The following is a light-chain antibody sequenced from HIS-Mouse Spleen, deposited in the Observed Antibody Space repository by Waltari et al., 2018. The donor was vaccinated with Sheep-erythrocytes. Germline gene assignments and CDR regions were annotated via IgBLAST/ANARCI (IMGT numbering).Light chain of an antibody. J-gene: IGLJ2*01. V-gene: IGLV3-1*01. CDR1: KLGDKY. CDR2: QDS. Sequence: SYELTQPPSVSVSPGQTASITCSGDKLGDKYACWYQQKPGQSPVLVIYQDSKRPSGIPERVAGANAGNTATLTISGTQAMDEADYYCQAWDSSTVVFGVGTKLTVL. CDR3: QAWDSSTVV.